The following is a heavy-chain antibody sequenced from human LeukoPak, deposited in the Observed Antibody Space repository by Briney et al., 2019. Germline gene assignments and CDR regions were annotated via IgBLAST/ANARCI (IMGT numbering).Heavy chain of an antibody. D-gene: IGHD2-2*01. CDR2: ISSNGGIT. J-gene: IGHJ5*01. CDR1: GFTFRNYA. Sequence: PGGSLRFSCSACGFTFRNYAMHWVRQAPGKGLEYVSAISSNGGITYYADSVKGRFTISRDNSKNALYLQMSNLRAEDTAVYYCVKRELGYCSSTSCYDSWGQGTLVTVSS. V-gene: IGHV3-64D*06. CDR3: VKRELGYCSSTSCYDS.